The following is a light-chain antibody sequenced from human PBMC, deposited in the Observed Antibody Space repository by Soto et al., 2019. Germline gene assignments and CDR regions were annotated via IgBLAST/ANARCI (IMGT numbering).Light chain of an antibody. CDR2: DTS. CDR3: LLSYSGASYV. CDR1: TGAVTSGHY. V-gene: IGLV7-46*01. Sequence: QAVVTQEPSLTVSPGGTVTLTCGSSTGAVTSGHYPYWFQQKPGQAPRTLIYDTSNKHSWTPARFSGSLLGGKAALTLSGAQPADEAEYYCLLSYSGASYVFGTGTKLTVL. J-gene: IGLJ1*01.